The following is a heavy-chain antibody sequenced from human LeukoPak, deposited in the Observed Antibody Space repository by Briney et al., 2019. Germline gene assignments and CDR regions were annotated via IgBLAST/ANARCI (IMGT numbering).Heavy chain of an antibody. V-gene: IGHV4-59*01. Sequence: PSETLSLTCTVSGGSISSYYWSWIRQPPGKGLEWIGYIYHRGSANYNPSLKSRVAMSLDTSKNQFSLKLTSVTAADTAVYYCAGGGGYYTSGSYPGYWGQGTLVTVSS. CDR2: IYHRGSA. J-gene: IGHJ4*02. CDR3: AGGGGYYTSGSYPGY. D-gene: IGHD3-10*01. CDR1: GGSISSYY.